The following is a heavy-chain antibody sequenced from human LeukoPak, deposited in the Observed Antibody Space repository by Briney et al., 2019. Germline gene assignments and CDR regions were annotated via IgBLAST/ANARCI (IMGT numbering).Heavy chain of an antibody. V-gene: IGHV4-59*12. CDR1: GGSISSYY. D-gene: IGHD1-26*01. CDR3: ARDRGSYLFGY. CDR2: IHYSGST. Sequence: SETLSLTCTVSGGSISSYYWSWIRQPPGKGLEWIGYIHYSGSTNYNPSLKSRVTISVDTSKNQFSLKLSSVTAADTAVYYCARDRGSYLFGYWGQGTPVTVSS. J-gene: IGHJ4*02.